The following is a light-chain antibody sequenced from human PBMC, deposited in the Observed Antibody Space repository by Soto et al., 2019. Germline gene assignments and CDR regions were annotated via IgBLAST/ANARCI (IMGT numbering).Light chain of an antibody. CDR2: GNS. Sequence: QSVLTQPPSVSGAPGQRVTISCTGSRSNIGTGYDVHWYQQLPGTAPKLLIYGNSNRPSRVPDRFSGSKSGTSASLAITGLQAEDEADYYCQSYDSNLSVVFGGGTKLTVL. V-gene: IGLV1-40*01. J-gene: IGLJ2*01. CDR3: QSYDSNLSVV. CDR1: RSNIGTGYD.